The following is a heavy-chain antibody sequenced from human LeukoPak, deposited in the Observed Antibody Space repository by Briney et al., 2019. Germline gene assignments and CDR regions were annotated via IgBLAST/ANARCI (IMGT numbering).Heavy chain of an antibody. D-gene: IGHD3-3*01. Sequence: PGGSLRLSCAASGFTFSRHAMHWVRQAPGKGLEWVAVISYDGSNKYYAESVKGRFTISRDNAKNLVYLQMNSLRAEDTAVYYCARDPHRGFWSGLSLGGLGTVVTVSS. CDR3: ARDPHRGFWSGLSL. CDR1: GFTFSRHA. V-gene: IGHV3-30-3*01. CDR2: ISYDGSNK. J-gene: IGHJ4*02.